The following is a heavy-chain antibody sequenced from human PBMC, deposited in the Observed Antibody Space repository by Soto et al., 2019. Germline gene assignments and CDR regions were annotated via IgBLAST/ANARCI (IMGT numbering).Heavy chain of an antibody. D-gene: IGHD6-19*01. CDR1: GFSLSTSGVG. CDR2: IYWNDDK. Sequence: SGPTLVNPTQTLTLTCTFSGFSLSTSGVGVGWIRQPPGKALEWLALIYWNDDKRYGPSLKSRLTITKDTSKNQVALTMTNMDPVDTATYYCAHGLWYSSGWYLFDYWGQGTLVTVSS. J-gene: IGHJ4*02. V-gene: IGHV2-5*01. CDR3: AHGLWYSSGWYLFDY.